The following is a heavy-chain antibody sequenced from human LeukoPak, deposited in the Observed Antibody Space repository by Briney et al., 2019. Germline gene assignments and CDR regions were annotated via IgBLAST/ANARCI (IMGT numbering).Heavy chain of an antibody. Sequence: SETLSLTCAVYGGSFSGYYWSWIRQPPGKGLEWIGEINHSGSTNYNPSLKSRVTISVDTSKNQFSLKPSSVTAADTAVYYCARGVSDYVWGSYRSGSNWFDPRGQGTLVTVSS. CDR1: GGSFSGYY. V-gene: IGHV4-34*01. CDR3: ARGVSDYVWGSYRSGSNWFDP. CDR2: INHSGST. D-gene: IGHD3-16*02. J-gene: IGHJ5*02.